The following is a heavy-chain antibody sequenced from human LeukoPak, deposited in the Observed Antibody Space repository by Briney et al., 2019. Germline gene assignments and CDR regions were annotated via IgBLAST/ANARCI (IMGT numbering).Heavy chain of an antibody. Sequence: SETLSLTCTVSGGSISSYYWSWIRQPPGKGLEWIGYIYYSGSTNYNPSLKSRVTISVDTSKNQFSLKLSSVTAADTAVYYCARDRTTNVDYWGQGTLVTVSS. V-gene: IGHV4-59*12. J-gene: IGHJ4*02. CDR3: ARDRTTNVDY. CDR2: IYYSGST. D-gene: IGHD1-1*01. CDR1: GGSISSYY.